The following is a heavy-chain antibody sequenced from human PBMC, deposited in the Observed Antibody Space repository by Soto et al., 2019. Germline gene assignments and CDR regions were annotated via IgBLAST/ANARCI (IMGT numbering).Heavy chain of an antibody. Sequence: PGGSLRLSCAASGFTFSSYAMHWVRQAPGKGLEWVAVISYDGSNKYYADSVKGRFTISRDNSKNTLYLQMNSLRAEDTAVYYCARALVGYSSGWYVFDYWGQGTLVTVSS. CDR2: ISYDGSNK. CDR3: ARALVGYSSGWYVFDY. CDR1: GFTFSSYA. V-gene: IGHV3-30-3*01. D-gene: IGHD6-19*01. J-gene: IGHJ4*02.